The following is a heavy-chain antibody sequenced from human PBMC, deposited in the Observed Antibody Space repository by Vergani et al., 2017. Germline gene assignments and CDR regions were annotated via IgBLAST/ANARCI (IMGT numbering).Heavy chain of an antibody. J-gene: IGHJ3*02. CDR2: IGSSSSYI. Sequence: EVQLVESGGGLVKPGGSLRLSCAASGFTFSSYSMNWVRQAPGKGLEWVSSIGSSSSYIYYADSVKGRFTISRDNAKNSLYLQMNSLRAEDTAVYYCARKLVTDAFDIWGQGTMVTVSS. CDR3: ARKLVTDAFDI. CDR1: GFTFSSYS. V-gene: IGHV3-21*01. D-gene: IGHD6-13*01.